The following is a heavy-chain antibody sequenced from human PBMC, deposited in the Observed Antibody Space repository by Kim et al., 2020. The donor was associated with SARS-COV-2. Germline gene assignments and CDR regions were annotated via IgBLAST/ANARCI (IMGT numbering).Heavy chain of an antibody. CDR2: ISWNSGSI. CDR3: AKGRQQLVPWFDP. Sequence: GGSLRLSCAASGFTFGDYAMHWVRQAPGKGLEWVSGISWNSGSIGYADSVKGRFTISRDNAKNSLYLQMNSLRAEDTALYYCAKGRQQLVPWFDPWGQGTLVTVSS. CDR1: GFTFGDYA. D-gene: IGHD6-13*01. V-gene: IGHV3-9*01. J-gene: IGHJ5*02.